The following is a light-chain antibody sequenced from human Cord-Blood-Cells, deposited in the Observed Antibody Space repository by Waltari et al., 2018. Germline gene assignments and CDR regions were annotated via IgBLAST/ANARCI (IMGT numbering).Light chain of an antibody. Sequence: DIQMTQCPSYLSESVGDRVTITCRSSQSISSYLYWYQQKPGKAPNLLIYAASSLQSGVPSRFSGSGSGTDFTLTISSLQPEDFATYYCQQSYSTPRTFGQGTKVEIK. CDR1: QSISSY. V-gene: IGKV1-39*01. J-gene: IGKJ1*01. CDR3: QQSYSTPRT. CDR2: AAS.